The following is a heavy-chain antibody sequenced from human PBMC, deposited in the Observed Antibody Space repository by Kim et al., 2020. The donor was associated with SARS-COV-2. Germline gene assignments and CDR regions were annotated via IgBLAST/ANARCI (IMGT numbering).Heavy chain of an antibody. V-gene: IGHV1-3*01. CDR1: GYTFTGYL. Sequence: ASVKVSCKASGYTFTGYLMHWVRQAPGQRLEWMGWINAGNGNTKYSQKFQGRVTITRDTSASMAYKLLSSLRSEDTAVYYCARAPPRGGSDTWAFDIWGQ. J-gene: IGHJ3*02. D-gene: IGHD1-26*01. CDR3: ARAPPRGGSDTWAFDI. CDR2: INAGNGNT.